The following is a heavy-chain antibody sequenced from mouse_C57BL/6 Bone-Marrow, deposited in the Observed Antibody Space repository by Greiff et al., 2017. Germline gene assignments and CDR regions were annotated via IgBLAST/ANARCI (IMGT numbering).Heavy chain of an antibody. D-gene: IGHD2-4*01. J-gene: IGHJ3*01. CDR1: GYTFTSYW. Sequence: QVQLQQPGAELVKPGASVKLSCKASGYTFTSYWMQWVKQRPGQGLEWIGEIDPSDSYTNYNPKFKGKATLTVDTSSSTAYMQLSSLTSEDSAVYYCARPDYDVAWFAYWGQGTLVTVSA. V-gene: IGHV1-50*01. CDR2: IDPSDSYT. CDR3: ARPDYDVAWFAY.